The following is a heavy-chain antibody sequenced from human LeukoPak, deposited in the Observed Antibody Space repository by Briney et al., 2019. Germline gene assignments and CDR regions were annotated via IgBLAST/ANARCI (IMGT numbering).Heavy chain of an antibody. V-gene: IGHV3-48*01. J-gene: IGHJ6*02. CDR3: ARPITIFGVAISSYYGMDV. CDR1: GFTFSSYW. CDR2: ISSSSRTI. D-gene: IGHD3-3*01. Sequence: GGSLRLSCAASGFTFSSYWMSWVRQAPGKGLEWVSYISSSSRTIYYAGSVKGRFTISRDNAKNSLDLQMNSLRAEDTAVYYCARPITIFGVAISSYYGMDVWGQGTTVTVSS.